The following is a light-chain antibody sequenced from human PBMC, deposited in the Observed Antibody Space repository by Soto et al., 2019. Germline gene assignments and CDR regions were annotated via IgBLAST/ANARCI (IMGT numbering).Light chain of an antibody. CDR3: IQDYNYPLT. V-gene: IGKV1-6*01. CDR1: QGIGNA. J-gene: IGKJ4*01. Sequence: IQMTQSPSTLSGSVGDRVTISCRASQGIGNALGWYQQKPGKAPNLLIYTASTLQSGVPSRFSGSGSGTDFTLTISSLQPEDFATYYCIQDYNYPLTFGGGTKV. CDR2: TAS.